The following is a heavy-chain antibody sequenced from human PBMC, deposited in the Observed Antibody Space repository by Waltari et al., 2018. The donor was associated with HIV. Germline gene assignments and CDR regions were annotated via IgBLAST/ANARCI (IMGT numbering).Heavy chain of an antibody. D-gene: IGHD3-22*01. CDR1: GFTFGEYS. V-gene: IGHV3-49*04. J-gene: IGHJ4*02. CDR3: TKFSSGYYLADY. Sequence: EVQLVESGGGLVQPGRSLRLSCKTSGFTFGEYSMNWVRQAPGKGLQWVGFIRSKGYGGTTEYSASVKGRFTISRDDFKSIAYLQMNSLKPEDTAVYYCTKFSSGYYLADYWGQGTLVTVSS. CDR2: IRSKGYGGTT.